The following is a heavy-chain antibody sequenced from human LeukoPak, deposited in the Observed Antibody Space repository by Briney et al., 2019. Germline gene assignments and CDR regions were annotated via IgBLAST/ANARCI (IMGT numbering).Heavy chain of an antibody. CDR2: IIPIFGTA. Sequence: SVKVSCKASGGTFSSYAISWVRQAPGQGLKWMGGIIPIFGTANYAQKLQGRVTMTTDTSTSTAYMELRSLRSDDTAVYYCASVLGYSYGPIVYWGQGTLVTVSS. CDR3: ASVLGYSYGPIVY. D-gene: IGHD5-18*01. CDR1: GGTFSSYA. J-gene: IGHJ4*02. V-gene: IGHV1-69*05.